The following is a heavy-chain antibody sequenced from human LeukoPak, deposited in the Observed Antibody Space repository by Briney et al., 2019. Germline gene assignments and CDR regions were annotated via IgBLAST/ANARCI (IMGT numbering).Heavy chain of an antibody. CDR3: AEDPSYGDYVGYFDY. V-gene: IGHV3-30*18. J-gene: IGHJ4*02. CDR1: GFTFSSYG. Sequence: PGGSLRLSCAASGFTFSSYGMHWVRQAPGKGLEWVAVISYDGSNTYYADSVKGRFTISRDNSKNTLYLQMNSLRAEDTAVYYCAEDPSYGDYVGYFDYWGQGTLVTVSS. D-gene: IGHD4-17*01. CDR2: ISYDGSNT.